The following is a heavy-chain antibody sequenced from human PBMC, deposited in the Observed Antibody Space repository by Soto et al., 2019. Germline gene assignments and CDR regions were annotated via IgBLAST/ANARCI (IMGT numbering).Heavy chain of an antibody. CDR3: ATSEGDCGGGSCYNYFYYYGMDV. Sequence: ASVKVSCKASGDTRTDFSMHWVRQAPGQRPEWMGWLSVGNGDTRYSQKFQGRVTITRDTSARTAYMELSNLRSEDTAVYYCATSEGDCGGGSCYNYFYYYGMDVWGQGTTVTVSS. CDR1: GDTRTDFS. D-gene: IGHD2-15*01. J-gene: IGHJ6*02. V-gene: IGHV1-3*01. CDR2: LSVGNGDT.